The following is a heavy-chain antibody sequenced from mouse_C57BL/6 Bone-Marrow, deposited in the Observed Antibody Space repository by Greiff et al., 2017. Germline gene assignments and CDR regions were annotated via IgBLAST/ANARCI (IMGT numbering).Heavy chain of an antibody. D-gene: IGHD1-1*01. Sequence: QVQLQQPGAELVKPGASVKLSCKASGYTFTSYWMHWVKQRPGRGLEWIGRIDPNSGGTKYNEKFKSKATLTVDKPSSTAYMQLSSLTSDDSAVYYCARAGITTVVAKAPYWYFDVWGTGTTVTVSS. CDR3: ARAGITTVVAKAPYWYFDV. V-gene: IGHV1-72*01. J-gene: IGHJ1*03. CDR1: GYTFTSYW. CDR2: IDPNSGGT.